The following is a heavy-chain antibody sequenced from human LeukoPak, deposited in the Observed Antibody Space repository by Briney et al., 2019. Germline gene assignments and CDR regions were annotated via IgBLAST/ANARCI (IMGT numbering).Heavy chain of an antibody. D-gene: IGHD7-27*01. CDR2: IKSKVDGGTI. CDR3: TKDVPFTGGVYSAY. Sequence: GGSLRLSCAVSGIIFSDAWMNWVRQAPGKGPGWVGRIKSKVDGGTIDYAAPVKGRFTISRDDSKNTLYVQMNSLQTADTAVYYCTKDVPFTGGVYSAYWGQGPLVTVSS. CDR1: GIIFSDAW. J-gene: IGHJ4*02. V-gene: IGHV3-15*07.